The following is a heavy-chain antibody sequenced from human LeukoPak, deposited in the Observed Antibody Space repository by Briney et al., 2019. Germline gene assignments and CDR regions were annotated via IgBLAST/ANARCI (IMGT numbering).Heavy chain of an antibody. CDR2: IIPIFGTA. V-gene: IGHV1-69*13. Sequence: GAAVKVSCKASGGTFSSYAISWVRQAPGQGLEWMGGIIPIFGTANYAQKFQGRVTITADESTSTAYMELSSLRSEDTAVYYCARVSSSWYLNWFDPWGQGTLVTVSS. CDR3: ARVSSSWYLNWFDP. CDR1: GGTFSSYA. D-gene: IGHD6-13*01. J-gene: IGHJ5*02.